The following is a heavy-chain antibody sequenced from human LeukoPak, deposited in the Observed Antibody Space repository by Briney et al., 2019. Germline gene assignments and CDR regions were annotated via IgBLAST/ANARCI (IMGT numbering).Heavy chain of an antibody. CDR1: GLTVSSNY. V-gene: IGHV3-66*02. CDR3: ARVGLYSGSYENWFDP. Sequence: GGSLRLSCAASGLTVSSNYMSGVRQAPGKGLEWVSVIYSGGSTYYADSVKGRFTISRDNSKNTLYLQMNSLRAEDTAVYDCARVGLYSGSYENWFDPWGQGTLVTVSS. J-gene: IGHJ5*02. CDR2: IYSGGST. D-gene: IGHD1-26*01.